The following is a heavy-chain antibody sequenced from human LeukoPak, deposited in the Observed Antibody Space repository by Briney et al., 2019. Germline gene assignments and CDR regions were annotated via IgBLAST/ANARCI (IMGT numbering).Heavy chain of an antibody. CDR1: GFTFSSYW. J-gene: IGHJ4*02. V-gene: IGHV3-7*01. D-gene: IGHD3-16*02. CDR3: GRDKSLAALSLSDY. Sequence: RPGGSLRLSCAASGFTFSSYWMSWVRQAPGKGLEWVANIKQDGSEKYYVDSVKGRFTMSRDNSKNTLYLEMNSLRAEDTAVYYCGRDKSLAALSLSDYWGQGTLVTVSS. CDR2: IKQDGSEK.